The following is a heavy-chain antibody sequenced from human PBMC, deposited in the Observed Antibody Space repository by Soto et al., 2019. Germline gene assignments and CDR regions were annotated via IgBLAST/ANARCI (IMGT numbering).Heavy chain of an antibody. Sequence: GGSLRLSCAASGFTFSSYAMSWVRQAPGKGLEWVSAISGSGGSTYYADSVKGRFTISRDNSKNTLYLQMNSLRAEDTAVYYCATWPYYDFWSGYYYYYYGMDVWGQGTTVTVSS. CDR3: ATWPYYDFWSGYYYYYYGMDV. V-gene: IGHV3-23*01. CDR1: GFTFSSYA. J-gene: IGHJ6*02. D-gene: IGHD3-3*01. CDR2: ISGSGGST.